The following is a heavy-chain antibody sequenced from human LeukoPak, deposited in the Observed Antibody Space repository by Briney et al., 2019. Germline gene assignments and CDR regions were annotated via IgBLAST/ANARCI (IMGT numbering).Heavy chain of an antibody. D-gene: IGHD6-13*01. V-gene: IGHV3-53*01. Sequence: GGSLRLSCEASGFTVISNYMSWVRQAPGKGLEWVSVIYSGGNTYYADSVEGRFTISRDNSKNTLYLQMKSLRAEDTALYYCARISSSWTKGFFDYWGQGTLVTVSS. CDR1: GFTVISNY. J-gene: IGHJ4*02. CDR2: IYSGGNT. CDR3: ARISSSWTKGFFDY.